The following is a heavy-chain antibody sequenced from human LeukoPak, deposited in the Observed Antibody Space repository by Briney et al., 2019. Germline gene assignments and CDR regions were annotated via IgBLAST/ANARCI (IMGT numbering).Heavy chain of an antibody. J-gene: IGHJ4*02. V-gene: IGHV3-23*01. CDR2: ISGSGGST. Sequence: PGGSLRLSCAASGFTFSSYAMSWVRQAPGKGLEWVSAISGSGGSTYYADSVKGRFTISRDNSNNTLYLQINSLGADDTAVYYCAKDWYYYDSSGYGALHYRGQGTLGPLS. CDR3: AKDWYYYDSSGYGALHY. CDR1: GFTFSSYA. D-gene: IGHD3-22*01.